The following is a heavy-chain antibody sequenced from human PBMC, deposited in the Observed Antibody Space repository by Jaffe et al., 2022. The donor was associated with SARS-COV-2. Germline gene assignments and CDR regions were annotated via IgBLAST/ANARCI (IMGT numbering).Heavy chain of an antibody. Sequence: EVQLVESGGGLVQPGGSLRLSCAASGFTYSNYAMSWVRQAPGKGLEWVSGITGSGGNTYYADSVKGRFTISRDSSKNTLSLQMNSLRVEDTAVYYCAKTLHASGSYYFDYWGQGTLVTVSS. J-gene: IGHJ4*02. V-gene: IGHV3-23*04. CDR2: ITGSGGNT. CDR3: AKTLHASGSYYFDY. CDR1: GFTYSNYA. D-gene: IGHD3-10*01.